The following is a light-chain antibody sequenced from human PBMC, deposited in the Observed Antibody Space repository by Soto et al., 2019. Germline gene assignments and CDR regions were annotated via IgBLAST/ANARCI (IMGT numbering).Light chain of an antibody. J-gene: IGLJ1*01. V-gene: IGLV2-8*01. Sequence: QSALTQPPSASGSPGQSVTISCTGTSSDVGGYNYVSWYQQHPGKAPKLMIYEVSERPSGGPDRFSGSKSSNKATLTVSGLQAEDEADYYCCSYVRRNNSGFRTGT. CDR3: CSYVRRNNSG. CDR2: EVS. CDR1: SSDVGGYNY.